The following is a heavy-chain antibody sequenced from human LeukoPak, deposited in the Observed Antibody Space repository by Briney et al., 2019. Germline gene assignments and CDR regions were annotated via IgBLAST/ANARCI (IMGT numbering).Heavy chain of an antibody. J-gene: IGHJ3*02. Sequence: ASVKVSCKASGYTFTSYDINWVRQATGQGLEWMGWMNPNSGNTGYAQKFQGRVTMTRNTSISTAYMELSSLRSEDTAVYYCARDRLSGNRGGYAFDMWGQGTLVTVSS. D-gene: IGHD1-26*01. CDR2: MNPNSGNT. CDR3: ARDRLSGNRGGYAFDM. CDR1: GYTFTSYD. V-gene: IGHV1-8*01.